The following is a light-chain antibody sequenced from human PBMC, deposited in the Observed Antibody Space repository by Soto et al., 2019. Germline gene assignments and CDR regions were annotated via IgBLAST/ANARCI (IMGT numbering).Light chain of an antibody. CDR1: TSDVGIYNF. V-gene: IGLV2-23*02. CDR3: CSYAGSITWV. Sequence: QSALTQPASVSGSPGQAITISCTGTTSDVGIYNFISWYQQYPGKAPKLIIYEVNKWPLGVSNRFSGSNSGNTASLTISGLQAEDEADYYCCSYAGSITWVFGGGTKLTVL. J-gene: IGLJ3*02. CDR2: EVN.